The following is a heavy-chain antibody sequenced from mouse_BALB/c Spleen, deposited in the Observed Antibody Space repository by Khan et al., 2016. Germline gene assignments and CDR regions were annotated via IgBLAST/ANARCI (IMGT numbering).Heavy chain of an antibody. CDR3: TRSRYFDF. J-gene: IGHJ2*01. CDR2: FNPTSGKI. CDR1: GYTFTDYT. V-gene: IGHV1-4*02. Sequence: QVQLQQSAAELARPRASVKMSCKASGYTFTDYTMHWVKLSPGQGLEWIGYFNPTSGKIENNLKFKDKTTLTADKSSNTAYLELSSLTSDDSAVYYCTRSRYFDFWGQGTTLTVSS.